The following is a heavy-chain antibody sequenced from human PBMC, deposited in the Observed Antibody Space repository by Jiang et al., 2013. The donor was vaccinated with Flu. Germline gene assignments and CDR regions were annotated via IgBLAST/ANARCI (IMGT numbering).Heavy chain of an antibody. V-gene: IGHV4-59*01. Sequence: KPSETLSLTCTVSGGSISSYYWSWIRQPPGKGLEWIGYIYYSGSTNYNPSLKSRVTISVDTSKNQFSLKLSSVTAADTAVYYCARDRGVVPAAKAEGILRIDHKYYYYGMDVWGQGTTVTVSS. CDR1: GGSISSYY. CDR3: ARDRGVVPAAKAEGILRIDHKYYYYGMDV. D-gene: IGHD2-2*01. CDR2: IYYSGST. J-gene: IGHJ6*02.